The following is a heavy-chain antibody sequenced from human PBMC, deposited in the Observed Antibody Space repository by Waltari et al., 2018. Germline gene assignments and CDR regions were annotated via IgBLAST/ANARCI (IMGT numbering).Heavy chain of an antibody. D-gene: IGHD3-3*01. CDR1: GFNFGSFA. V-gene: IGHV3-30-3*02. Sequence: QVQLMGSGGGVVQPGRSLRLSCAASGFNFGSFAMHWVRQAPGKGLDWVAVISFDGTNGYYEDSVKGRFTISRDNSMRTVYLQMNSLRPEDTAVYYCAKNFGVGAPEATLDFWGPGTMVTVSS. J-gene: IGHJ3*01. CDR3: AKNFGVGAPEATLDF. CDR2: ISFDGTNG.